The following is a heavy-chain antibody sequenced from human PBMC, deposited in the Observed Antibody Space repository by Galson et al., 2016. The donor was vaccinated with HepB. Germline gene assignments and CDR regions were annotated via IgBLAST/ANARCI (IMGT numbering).Heavy chain of an antibody. Sequence: SVKVSCKASGYTFNSYGLSWVRQAPGQGLEWMGWISPYNGNTKYTEKLQGRVTMTTDTSTNTAFMELTSLRSDDTAVYYCARGWGLHSGYDWLDNWGQGTLVTVSS. CDR2: ISPYNGNT. D-gene: IGHD5-12*01. CDR1: GYTFNSYG. CDR3: ARGWGLHSGYDWLDN. J-gene: IGHJ4*02. V-gene: IGHV1-18*01.